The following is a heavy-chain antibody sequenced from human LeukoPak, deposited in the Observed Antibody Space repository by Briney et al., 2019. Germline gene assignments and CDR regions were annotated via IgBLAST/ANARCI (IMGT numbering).Heavy chain of an antibody. CDR1: GGSFSGYY. Sequence: PSETLSLTCAAYGGSFSGYYWSWIRQPPGKGLEWIGEINHSGSTNYNPSLKSRVTISVDTSKNQFSLKLSSVTAADTAVYYCARLVRGAYKYYFDYWGQGTLVTVSS. D-gene: IGHD3-10*01. CDR2: INHSGST. CDR3: ARLVRGAYKYYFDY. V-gene: IGHV4-34*01. J-gene: IGHJ4*02.